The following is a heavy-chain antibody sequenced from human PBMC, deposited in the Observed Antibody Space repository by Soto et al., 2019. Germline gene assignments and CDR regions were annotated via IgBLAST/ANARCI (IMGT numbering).Heavy chain of an antibody. CDR2: IIPILGIA. Sequence: QVQLVQSGAEVKKPGSSVKVSCKASGGTFSSYTISWVRQAPGQGLEWMGRIIPILGIANYAQKFQGRVTXTXAKSTSTAYMELSSLRSEDTAVYYCARSGYSGYVDYWGQGTLVTVSS. CDR3: ARSGYSGYVDY. V-gene: IGHV1-69*02. D-gene: IGHD5-12*01. CDR1: GGTFSSYT. J-gene: IGHJ4*02.